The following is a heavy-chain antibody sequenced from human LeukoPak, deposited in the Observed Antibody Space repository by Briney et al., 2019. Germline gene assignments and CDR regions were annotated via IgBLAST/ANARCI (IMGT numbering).Heavy chain of an antibody. V-gene: IGHV1-2*02. CDR1: GYTFTGYY. Sequence: ASVKVSCKASGYTFTGYYTHWVRQAPGQGLEWMGWINPNSGGTNYAQKFQGRVTMTRDTSISTAYMELSRLRSDDTAVYYCARARGITMIVVVPVNWFDPWGQGTLVTVSS. CDR2: INPNSGGT. D-gene: IGHD3-22*01. J-gene: IGHJ5*02. CDR3: ARARGITMIVVVPVNWFDP.